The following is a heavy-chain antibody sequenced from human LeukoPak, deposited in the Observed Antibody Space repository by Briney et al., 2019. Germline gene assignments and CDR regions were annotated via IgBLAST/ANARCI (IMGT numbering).Heavy chain of an antibody. CDR1: GDSVSSNSAA. V-gene: IGHV6-1*01. CDR3: ARDRLTGIGGYYYYYMDV. J-gene: IGHJ6*03. Sequence: SQTLSLTCAISGDSVSSNSAAWNWIRQSPSRGLEWLGRTYYRSKWYNDYAVSVKSRISINPDTSKTQFSLQLNSVTPEATAVYYCARDRLTGIGGYYYYYMDVWGKGTTVTVSS. CDR2: TYYRSKWYN. D-gene: IGHD1-20*01.